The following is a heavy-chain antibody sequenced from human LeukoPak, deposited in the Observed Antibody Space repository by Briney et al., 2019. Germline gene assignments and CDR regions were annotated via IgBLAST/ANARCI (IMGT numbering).Heavy chain of an antibody. CDR1: GFTFSSYA. V-gene: IGHV3-23*01. D-gene: IGHD3-22*01. CDR2: ISGSGGST. Sequence: PGGSLRLSCAASGFTFSSYAMSWVRQAPGKGLEWVSAISGSGGSTYYADSVKGRFTISRDNSKNTLYLQMNSLRAEDTAVYYCAKDTTTVTPPVVVITTLFDYWGQGTLVTVSS. CDR3: AKDTTTVTPPVVVITTLFDY. J-gene: IGHJ4*02.